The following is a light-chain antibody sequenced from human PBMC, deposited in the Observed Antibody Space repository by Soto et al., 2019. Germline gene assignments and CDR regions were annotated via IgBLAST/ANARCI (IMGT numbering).Light chain of an antibody. V-gene: IGLV8-61*01. CDR2: STT. CDR3: VLYMGSGISV. CDR1: SGSVSTSYY. J-gene: IGLJ2*01. Sequence: QTVVTQEPSFSVSPGGTVTLTGGLSSGSVSTSYYPSWYQQTPGQAPRTLIYSTTTRSSGVPDRFSGSILGNKAALTITGAQADDESDYYCVLYMGSGISVFGGGTKLTVL.